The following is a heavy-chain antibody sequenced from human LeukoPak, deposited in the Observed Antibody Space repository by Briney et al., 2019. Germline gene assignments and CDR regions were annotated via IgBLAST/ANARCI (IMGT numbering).Heavy chain of an antibody. D-gene: IGHD1-26*01. J-gene: IGHJ4*02. Sequence: GGSLRLSCAASGFTFSSYAMHWVRQAPGKGLEWVAVISYDGSNKYYADSVKGRFTISRDNSKNTLYLQMNSLRAEDTAVYYCARDSGSYFEGYYFDYWGQGTLVTVSS. V-gene: IGHV3-30-3*01. CDR2: ISYDGSNK. CDR1: GFTFSSYA. CDR3: ARDSGSYFEGYYFDY.